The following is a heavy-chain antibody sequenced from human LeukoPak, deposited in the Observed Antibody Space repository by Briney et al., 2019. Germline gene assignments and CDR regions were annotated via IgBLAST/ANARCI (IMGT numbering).Heavy chain of an antibody. CDR3: ALTLSGWYNWFDP. D-gene: IGHD3-22*01. CDR1: GYSFTSYW. Sequence: GESLKISCKGSGYSFTSYWIGWVRQIPGKALEWMGIIYPGDSDTRYSPSLQGQVTISADKSISTAYLQWSSLKASDTAMYYCALTLSGWYNWFDPWGQGTLVTVSS. CDR2: IYPGDSDT. J-gene: IGHJ5*02. V-gene: IGHV5-51*01.